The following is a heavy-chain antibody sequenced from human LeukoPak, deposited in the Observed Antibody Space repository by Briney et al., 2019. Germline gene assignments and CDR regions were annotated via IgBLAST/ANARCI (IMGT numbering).Heavy chain of an antibody. CDR3: TILWFGELLFAPDFDY. D-gene: IGHD3-10*01. J-gene: IGHJ4*02. Sequence: GGSLRLSCAASGFTFSNAWMSWVRQAPGKGLEWVGRIKSKTDGGTTDYAAPVKGRFTISRDDSKNTLYLQMNSLKTEDTAVYYCTILWFGELLFAPDFDYWGQGTLVTVSS. CDR2: IKSKTDGGTT. V-gene: IGHV3-15*01. CDR1: GFTFSNAW.